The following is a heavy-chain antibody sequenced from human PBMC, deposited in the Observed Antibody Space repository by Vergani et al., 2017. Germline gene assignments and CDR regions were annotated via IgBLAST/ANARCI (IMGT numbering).Heavy chain of an antibody. Sequence: QVQLVQSGAEVKKPGSSVKVSCKASGGTFSSYAISWVRQAPGQGLEWMGGIIPIFGTANYAQKFQGRFTITADESTSTAYMELSSLRSEDTAVYYCARDRRQNYYDSTGQERDDAFDIWGQGTMVTVSS. CDR3: ARDRRQNYYDSTGQERDDAFDI. V-gene: IGHV1-69*01. D-gene: IGHD3-22*01. CDR2: IIPIFGTA. CDR1: GGTFSSYA. J-gene: IGHJ3*02.